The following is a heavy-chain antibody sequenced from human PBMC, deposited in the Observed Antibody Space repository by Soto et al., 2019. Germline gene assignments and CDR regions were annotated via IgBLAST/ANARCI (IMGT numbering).Heavy chain of an antibody. V-gene: IGHV1-2*02. J-gene: IGHJ6*02. CDR3: ASIQWGLDYCSGMDV. CDR2: INPKTAAT. CDR1: GYTFSDYF. D-gene: IGHD1-26*01. Sequence: QVQLVQSGAEVKKSGASVKVSCKASGYTFSDYFIQWLRQAPGQGLEWVAWINPKTAATNYAKKFQDRVTLTSDTSFSTDYLPLTRLRPDATAVYSCASIQWGLDYCSGMDVWGQGTAVTVSS.